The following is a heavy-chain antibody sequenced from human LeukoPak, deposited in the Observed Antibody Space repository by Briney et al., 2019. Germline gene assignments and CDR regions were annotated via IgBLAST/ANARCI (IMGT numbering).Heavy chain of an antibody. V-gene: IGHV4-59*01. D-gene: IGHD3-10*01. CDR3: VRASYGSGSSLNY. CDR2: IYYSGST. CDR1: GGSISSYY. J-gene: IGHJ4*02. Sequence: SETLSLTCTVSGGSISSYYWSWIRQPPGKGLEWIGYIYYSGSTNYNPSLKSRVTISVDTSKNQFSLKLSSVTAADTAVYYCVRASYGSGSSLNYWGQGTLVTVSS.